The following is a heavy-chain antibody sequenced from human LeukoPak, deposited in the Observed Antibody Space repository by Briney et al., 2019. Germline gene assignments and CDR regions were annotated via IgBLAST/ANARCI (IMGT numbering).Heavy chain of an antibody. J-gene: IGHJ4*02. CDR3: ARTLLDDSSGYPGAFDY. Sequence: SETLSLTCAVSGGSISSGGYSWSWIRQPPGKGLEWIGYIYHSGSTYYNPSLKSRVTISVDRSKNQFSLKLSSVAAADTAVYYCARTLLDDSSGYPGAFDYWGQGTLVTVSS. V-gene: IGHV4-30-2*01. CDR2: IYHSGST. D-gene: IGHD3-22*01. CDR1: GGSISSGGYS.